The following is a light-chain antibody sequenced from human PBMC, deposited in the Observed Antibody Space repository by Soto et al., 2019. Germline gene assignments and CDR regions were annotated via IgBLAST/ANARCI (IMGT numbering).Light chain of an antibody. CDR2: DVS. J-gene: IGLJ1*01. CDR3: SSYTSSSTLHV. Sequence: QSALTQPASVSGSPGQSITISCTGTSSDVGGYNYVSWYQQHPGKAPKLMIYDVSNRPSGVSNRFSGSKSGNTASLTISGLQAEDEADYYCSSYTSSSTLHVFGTGTKPTVL. CDR1: SSDVGGYNY. V-gene: IGLV2-14*01.